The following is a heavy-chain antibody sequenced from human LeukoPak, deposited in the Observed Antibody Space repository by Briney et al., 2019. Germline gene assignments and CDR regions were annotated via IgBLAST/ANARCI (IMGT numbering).Heavy chain of an antibody. D-gene: IGHD4-17*01. J-gene: IGHJ4*02. CDR1: GYTLTEFS. CDR3: ATRGFSGYGDYYGY. V-gene: IGHV1-24*01. Sequence: ASVKVSCKVSGYTLTEFSMHWVRQAPGKGLEWMGGFDPEDGETIYAQKFQGRVTMTEDTSTDTAYMELSSLRSEDTAVYYCATRGFSGYGDYYGYWGQGTLVTVSS. CDR2: FDPEDGET.